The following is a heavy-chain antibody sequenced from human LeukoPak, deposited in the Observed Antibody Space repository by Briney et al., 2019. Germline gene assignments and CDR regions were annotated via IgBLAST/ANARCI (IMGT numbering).Heavy chain of an antibody. D-gene: IGHD3-10*01. CDR3: AREAAGYYGSGSYSNWFDP. Sequence: ASVKVSCKASGYTFTGYYMHWVRQAPGQGLEWMGWINPNSGGTNYAQKFQGRVTMTRDTSISTAYMELSRLRSDDTAVYYCAREAAGYYGSGSYSNWFDPWGQGTLVTVSS. CDR2: INPNSGGT. CDR1: GYTFTGYY. V-gene: IGHV1-2*02. J-gene: IGHJ5*02.